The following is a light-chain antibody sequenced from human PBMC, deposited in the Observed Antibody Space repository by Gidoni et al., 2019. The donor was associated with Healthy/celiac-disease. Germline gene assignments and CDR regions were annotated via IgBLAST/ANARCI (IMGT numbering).Light chain of an antibody. Sequence: DIQMHQSPSSLSASVGDRVTITCRASQSISSYLNWYQQKPGKAPKRLIYAASSLQSGVPSRFSGSGAGTDVTLTISSLQPEDFATYYCQQSYSTPQLTFGGGTKVEIK. CDR3: QQSYSTPQLT. CDR2: AAS. V-gene: IGKV1-39*01. J-gene: IGKJ4*01. CDR1: QSISSY.